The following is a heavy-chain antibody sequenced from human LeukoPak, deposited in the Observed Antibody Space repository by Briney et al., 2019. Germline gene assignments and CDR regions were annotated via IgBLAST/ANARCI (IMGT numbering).Heavy chain of an antibody. CDR1: GDPISSYY. CDR2: VSYSGST. D-gene: IGHD5-18*01. V-gene: IGHV4-59*01. Sequence: PSETLSLTCTVSGDPISSYYWSWVRQPPGKGLEWIGYVSYSGSTDYNPSLKSRVIISIDTSKNQFSLRLSSVTAADTAVYYCARENDRYGRIDYWGQGTQVTVSS. CDR3: ARENDRYGRIDY. J-gene: IGHJ4*02.